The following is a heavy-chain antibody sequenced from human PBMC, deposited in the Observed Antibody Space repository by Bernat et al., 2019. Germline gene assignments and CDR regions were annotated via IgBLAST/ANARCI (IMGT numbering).Heavy chain of an antibody. V-gene: IGHV3-11*05. D-gene: IGHD3-9*01. J-gene: IGHJ4*02. CDR2: ISSSSSYT. Sequence: QVQLVESGGGLVKPGGSLRLSCAASGFTFSDYYMSWIRQAPGKGLEWDSYISSSSSYTNYADSVKGRFTISRDNAKNSLYLQMNSLRAEDTAVYYCARDRLHYDILTGYYLFDYWGQGTLVTVSS. CDR1: GFTFSDYY. CDR3: ARDRLHYDILTGYYLFDY.